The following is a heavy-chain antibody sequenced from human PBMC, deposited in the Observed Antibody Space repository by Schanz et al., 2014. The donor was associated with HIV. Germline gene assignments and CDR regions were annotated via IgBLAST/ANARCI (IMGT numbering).Heavy chain of an antibody. CDR2: IRYDGTKK. J-gene: IGHJ4*02. CDR3: AKDQGDITGTPFDY. D-gene: IGHD1-20*01. Sequence: QVQLVESGGGVVQPGGSLRLSCEASGFTFSSYGMHWVRQAPGKGLEWVAVIRYDGTKKYYADSVKGRFTISRDNSKNTLFLQMNSLRAEDTAMYYCAKDQGDITGTPFDYWGQGTLVTVSS. V-gene: IGHV3-30*02. CDR1: GFTFSSYG.